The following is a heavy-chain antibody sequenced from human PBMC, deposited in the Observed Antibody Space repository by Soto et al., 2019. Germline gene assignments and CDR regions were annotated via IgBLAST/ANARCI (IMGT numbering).Heavy chain of an antibody. Sequence: EVQLAGSGGGLVQPGGSLTLSCAARGFTLRSYEMHWGHQPPETRLQWISYISADASGTSYAGSVRVRFTMSSDNARKSLSVQVSSLRVDDTAIYECVRYLHEPVPAEVFRVPRWVQGPQVTVSS. CDR1: GFTLRSYE. CDR3: VRYLHEPVPAEVFRVPR. J-gene: IGHJ4*02. V-gene: IGHV3-48*03. D-gene: IGHD4-17*01. CDR2: ISADASGT.